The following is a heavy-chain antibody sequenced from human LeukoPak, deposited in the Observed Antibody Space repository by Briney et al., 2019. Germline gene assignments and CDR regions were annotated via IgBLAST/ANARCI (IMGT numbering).Heavy chain of an antibody. CDR3: ARRSEFGVLYYMVI. CDR1: GFTFSSYS. D-gene: IGHD3-16*01. CDR2: ISGSSGTI. Sequence: GGSLRLSCVASGFTFSSYSMNWVRQAPGKGLEWVSYISGSSGTIYYADSVKGRFTISRDNAKNSLYPQMNSLRAEDTAVYYCARRSEFGVLYYMVIWGKGTTVTVSS. J-gene: IGHJ6*03. V-gene: IGHV3-48*01.